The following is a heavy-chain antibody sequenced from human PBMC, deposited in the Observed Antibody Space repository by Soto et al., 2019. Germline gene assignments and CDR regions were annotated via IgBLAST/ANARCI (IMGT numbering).Heavy chain of an antibody. CDR1: GFSLSTSGVG. CDR2: IYWDDDK. Sequence: QITLKESGPPLVKPTQTLTLTCTFSGFSLSTSGVGVGWIRQPPGKALEWLALIYWDDDKRYSPSLKSRLTNTKDTSKTQVVLTMTNMDPVDTATYYCAHSLYDYVWGTNWFDPWGQGTLVTVSS. CDR3: AHSLYDYVWGTNWFDP. D-gene: IGHD3-16*01. V-gene: IGHV2-5*02. J-gene: IGHJ5*02.